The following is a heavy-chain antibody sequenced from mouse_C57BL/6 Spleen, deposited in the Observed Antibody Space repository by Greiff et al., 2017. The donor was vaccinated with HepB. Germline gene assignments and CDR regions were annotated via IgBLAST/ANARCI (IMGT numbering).Heavy chain of an antibody. Sequence: EVQVVESGPGLVKPSQSLSLTCSVTGYSITSGYYWNWIRQFPGNKLEWMGYISYDGSNNYNPSLKNRISITRDTSKNQFFLKLNSVTTEDTATYYCARDYGSSSYAMDYWGQGTSVTVSS. V-gene: IGHV3-6*01. D-gene: IGHD1-1*01. CDR3: ARDYGSSSYAMDY. CDR2: ISYDGSN. J-gene: IGHJ4*01. CDR1: GYSITSGYY.